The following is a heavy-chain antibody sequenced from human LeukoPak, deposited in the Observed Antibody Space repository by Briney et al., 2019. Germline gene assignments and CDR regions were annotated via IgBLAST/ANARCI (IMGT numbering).Heavy chain of an antibody. D-gene: IGHD3-3*01. Sequence: GGPLRLSCAASGFTFFNAWMSWVRQTPGRGLEWIGRIKSKVYGETRDYAAPVKGRFTISRDDSENILYLEINSLKIEDTGVYYCATGAPTHGFLFDRWGQGTLVIVSS. CDR1: GFTFFNAW. J-gene: IGHJ5*02. CDR2: IKSKVYGETR. CDR3: ATGAPTHGFLFDR. V-gene: IGHV3-15*01.